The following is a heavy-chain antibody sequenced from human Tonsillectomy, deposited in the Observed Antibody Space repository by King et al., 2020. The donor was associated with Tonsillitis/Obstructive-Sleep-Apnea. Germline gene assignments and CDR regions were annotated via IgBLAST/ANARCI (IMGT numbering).Heavy chain of an antibody. CDR1: GFTFSSYA. V-gene: IGHV3-23*04. J-gene: IGHJ4*02. CDR3: AKDPEDDFXSGYYLGYFDY. D-gene: IGHD3-3*01. CDR2: ISGSGGST. Sequence: VQLVESGGGLVQPGGSLRLSCAASGFTFSSYAMSWVRQAPGKGLEWVSAISGSGGSTYYADSVKGRFTISRDNSKNTLYLQMNSLRAEDTAVYYCAKDPEDDFXSGYYLGYFDYWXQGTLVTVSS.